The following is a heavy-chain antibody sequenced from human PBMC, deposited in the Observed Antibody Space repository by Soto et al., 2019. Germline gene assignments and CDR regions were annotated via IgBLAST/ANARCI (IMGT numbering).Heavy chain of an antibody. CDR1: GYTFTSYG. D-gene: IGHD6-19*01. V-gene: IGHV1-18*01. Sequence: ASVKVSCKASGYTFTSYGISWVRQAPGQGHKWMGWISTYKGNTNYAQKLQGRVTMTRNTSISTAYMELSSLRSEDTAVFYCARGNRHGWYPLGNWFDPWGQGTLVTVSS. CDR3: ARGNRHGWYPLGNWFDP. CDR2: ISTYKGNT. J-gene: IGHJ5*02.